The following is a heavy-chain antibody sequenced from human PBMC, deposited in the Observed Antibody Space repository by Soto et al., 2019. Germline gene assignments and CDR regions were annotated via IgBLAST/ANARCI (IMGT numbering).Heavy chain of an antibody. V-gene: IGHV1-69*12. CDR2: IIPVFGTA. CDR1: GGSLRNYG. J-gene: IGHJ6*02. CDR3: ARGDATKIVVTTYYAMDV. D-gene: IGHD3-9*01. Sequence: QVQLVQSGAEVKKPGSSVKVSCKASGGSLRNYGISWVRQAPGQGLEWMGGIIPVFGTANYAQKFQGRVKITADESTSIVYMDVTSLRSEDTAVYYCARGDATKIVVTTYYAMDVWGQGTTVTVSS.